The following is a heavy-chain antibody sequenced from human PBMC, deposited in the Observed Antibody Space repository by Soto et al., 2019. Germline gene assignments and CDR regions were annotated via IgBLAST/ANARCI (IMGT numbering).Heavy chain of an antibody. CDR1: GGSISSYY. CDR2: IYYSGST. V-gene: IGHV4-59*01. J-gene: IGHJ6*02. CDR3: ARERNFDYYYYGMDV. D-gene: IGHD1-7*01. Sequence: SETLSLTCTVSGGSISSYYWSWIRQPPGKGLEWIGYIYYSGSTNYNPSLKSRVTISVDTSKNQFSLKLSSVTAADTAVYYCARERNFDYYYYGMDVRGQGTTVTV.